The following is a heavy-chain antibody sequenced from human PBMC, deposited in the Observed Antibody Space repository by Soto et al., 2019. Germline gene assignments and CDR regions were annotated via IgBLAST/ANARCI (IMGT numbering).Heavy chain of an antibody. Sequence: GGSLRLSCAASGFTFSSYGMHWVRQAPGKGLEWVAVISYDGSNKYYADSVKGRFTISRDNSKNTLYLQMNSLRAEDTAVYYCARVSITGTTEADYWGQGTLVTVSS. CDR2: ISYDGSNK. CDR3: ARVSITGTTEADY. V-gene: IGHV3-30*03. CDR1: GFTFSSYG. D-gene: IGHD1-7*01. J-gene: IGHJ4*02.